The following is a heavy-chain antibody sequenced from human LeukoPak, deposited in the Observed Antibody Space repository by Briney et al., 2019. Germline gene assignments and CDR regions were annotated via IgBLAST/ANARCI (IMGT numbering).Heavy chain of an antibody. Sequence: ASVKVSCKASGGTFSSYAISWVRQAPGQGLEWMGWINPNSGGTNYAQKFQGRVTMTRDTSISTAYMELSRLRSDDTAVYYCARGLAASGRRITMVRGGRFDPWGQGTLVTVSS. J-gene: IGHJ5*02. V-gene: IGHV1-2*02. D-gene: IGHD3-10*01. CDR2: INPNSGGT. CDR1: GGTFSSYA. CDR3: ARGLAASGRRITMVRGGRFDP.